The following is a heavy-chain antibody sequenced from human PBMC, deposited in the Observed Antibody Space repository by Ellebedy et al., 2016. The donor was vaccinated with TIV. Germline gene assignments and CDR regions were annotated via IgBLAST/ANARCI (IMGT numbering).Heavy chain of an antibody. J-gene: IGHJ4*02. Sequence: GESLKISXAASGFTFSSYWMSWVRQAPGKGLEWVANIKQDGGEKNYVDSVKGRFTISRDNGKNSLYLQMNSLRAEDTAVYYCATNCGGDCYSLWVYWGQGTLVTVSS. D-gene: IGHD2-21*02. CDR3: ATNCGGDCYSLWVY. CDR1: GFTFSSYW. V-gene: IGHV3-7*01. CDR2: IKQDGGEK.